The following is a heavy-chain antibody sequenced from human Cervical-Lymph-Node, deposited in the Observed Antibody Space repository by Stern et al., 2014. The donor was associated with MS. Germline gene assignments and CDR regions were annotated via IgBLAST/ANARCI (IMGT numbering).Heavy chain of an antibody. CDR2: ISAYNDNT. Sequence: VHLVASGAEVKKPGASVKVSCKASGYTFTSYGISWVRQAPGQGLEWMGWISAYNDNTNYAQKLQGRVTMTTDTSTNTAYMELRSLRSDDTAVYYCARDHPLGVSGSYDYWGQGTLVTVSS. D-gene: IGHD5/OR15-5a*01. J-gene: IGHJ4*02. V-gene: IGHV1-18*01. CDR3: ARDHPLGVSGSYDY. CDR1: GYTFTSYG.